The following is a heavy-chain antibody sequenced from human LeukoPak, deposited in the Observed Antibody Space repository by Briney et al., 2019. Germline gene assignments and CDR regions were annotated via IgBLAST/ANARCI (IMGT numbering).Heavy chain of an antibody. J-gene: IGHJ4*02. D-gene: IGHD3-10*01. CDR2: ISGRGGST. Sequence: GGSLRLSCAASGFTFSSYALSWVRQAPGKGLEWVSGISGRGGSTYYADSVKGRFTISRDNSKNTVYLQMDVLRAADTAVYYCAQGLLGGRGGNFDFWGQGTLVTVSS. V-gene: IGHV3-23*01. CDR1: GFTFSSYA. CDR3: AQGLLGGRGGNFDF.